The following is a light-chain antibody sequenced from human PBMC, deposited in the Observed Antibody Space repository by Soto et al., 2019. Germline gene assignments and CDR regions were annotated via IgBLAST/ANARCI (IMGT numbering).Light chain of an antibody. CDR2: GAS. CDR1: QSVRAS. CDR3: QQYNNWSPIT. Sequence: EIVITQLPSTLSVSPGERATLSCRAIQSVRASLAWYQQKPGQAPRLLIYGASTRATGVPARFSGSGSGTEFTLTINTLQSDEFAVYDCQQYNNWSPITFGHGIRLDI. V-gene: IGKV3-15*01. J-gene: IGKJ5*01.